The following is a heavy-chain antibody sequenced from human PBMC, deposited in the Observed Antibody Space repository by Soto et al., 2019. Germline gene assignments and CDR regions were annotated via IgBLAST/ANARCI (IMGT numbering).Heavy chain of an antibody. D-gene: IGHD6-6*01. Sequence: SVKVSCKASGGTFSSYAISWVRQAPGQGLEWMGGIIPIFGTANYAQKFQGRVTITADESTSTAYMELSSLRSEDTAVYYCARDPLPVEHSSSSTDYWGQGTLVTVSS. CDR2: IIPIFGTA. CDR3: ARDPLPVEHSSSSTDY. J-gene: IGHJ4*02. CDR1: GGTFSSYA. V-gene: IGHV1-69*13.